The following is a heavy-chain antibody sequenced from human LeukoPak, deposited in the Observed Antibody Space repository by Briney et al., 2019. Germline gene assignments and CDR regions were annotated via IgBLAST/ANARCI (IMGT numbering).Heavy chain of an antibody. D-gene: IGHD6-13*01. V-gene: IGHV3-21*05. CDR2: ISHSSGFT. J-gene: IGHJ4*02. CDR3: AKLFKAYSSSWIDY. CDR1: GFTFGTYP. Sequence: GGSLRLSCAASGFTFGTYPMHWVRQAPGQGLEWVAYISHSSGFTNYADSVKGRFAISRDNAKNSLYLQMDSLRAEDTAIYYCAKLFKAYSSSWIDYWGQGTLVTVSS.